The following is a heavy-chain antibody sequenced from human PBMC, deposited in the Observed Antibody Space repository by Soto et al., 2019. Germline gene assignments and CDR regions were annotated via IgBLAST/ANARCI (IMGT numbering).Heavy chain of an antibody. J-gene: IGHJ6*02. V-gene: IGHV4-34*01. Sequence: SETLSLTCAVYGGPFSGYYWSWIRQPPGKGLEWIGEINHSGSTNYNPSLKSRVTISVDTSKNQFSLKLSSVTAADTAVYYCARPRLQWRVRPYGMDVWGQGTTVTVSS. CDR2: INHSGST. CDR1: GGPFSGYY. D-gene: IGHD2-8*01. CDR3: ARPRLQWRVRPYGMDV.